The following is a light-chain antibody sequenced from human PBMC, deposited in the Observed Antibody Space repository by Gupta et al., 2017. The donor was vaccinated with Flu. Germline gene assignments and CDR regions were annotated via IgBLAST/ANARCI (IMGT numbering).Light chain of an antibody. CDR1: QSVRSY. Sequence: EIVLTQSPATLSLSPGERATLSCRASQSVRSYLAWYQQKAGQAPRLLIYGASNRDTGIPARFIGSGYEKDLTLTISSRESEDFAAYYCQHRDDWPPITFGGGTKVEI. CDR3: QHRDDWPPIT. V-gene: IGKV3-11*01. J-gene: IGKJ4*01. CDR2: GAS.